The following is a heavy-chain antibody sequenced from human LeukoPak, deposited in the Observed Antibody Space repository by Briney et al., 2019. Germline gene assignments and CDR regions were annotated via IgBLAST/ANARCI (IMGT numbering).Heavy chain of an antibody. CDR2: IIPIFGTA. Sequence: SVKVPCKASGGTFSSYAISWVRQAPGQGLEWMGGIIPIFGTANYAQRFQGRVTITADESTSTAYMELSSLRSEDTAVYYCARDLRNYDSSGEFDPWGQGTLVTVSS. CDR1: GGTFSSYA. J-gene: IGHJ5*02. D-gene: IGHD3-22*01. CDR3: ARDLRNYDSSGEFDP. V-gene: IGHV1-69*13.